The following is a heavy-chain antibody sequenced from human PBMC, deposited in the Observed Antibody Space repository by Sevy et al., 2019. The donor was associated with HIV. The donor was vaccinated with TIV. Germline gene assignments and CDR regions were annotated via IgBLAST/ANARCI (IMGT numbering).Heavy chain of an antibody. J-gene: IGHJ4*02. D-gene: IGHD2-8*01. V-gene: IGHV3-21*06. CDR2: ISSRSSPI. CDR3: TRARGGVAASVDY. CDR1: GFTFSTYS. Sequence: GGSLRLSCAASGFTFSTYSMNWVRQAPGKGLEWVSSISSRSSPIYYADSVKGRFTVSGDNAKNSVYLQMNSLRAEDTAMYYCTRARGGVAASVDYWGQGTLVTVSS.